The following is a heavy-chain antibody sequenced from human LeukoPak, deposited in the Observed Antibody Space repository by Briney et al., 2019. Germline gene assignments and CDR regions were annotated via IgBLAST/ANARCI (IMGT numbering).Heavy chain of an antibody. J-gene: IGHJ6*02. CDR3: AGQQLALVGAEYYYYGMDV. D-gene: IGHD6-13*01. Sequence: GSLRLSCAASGFTFSSYWMSWIRQPPGKGLEWIGEINHSGSTNYNPSLKSRVTISVDTSKNQFSLKLSSVTAADTAVYYCAGQQLALVGAEYYYYGMDVWGQGTTVTVSS. V-gene: IGHV4-34*08. CDR2: INHSGST. CDR1: GFTFSSYW.